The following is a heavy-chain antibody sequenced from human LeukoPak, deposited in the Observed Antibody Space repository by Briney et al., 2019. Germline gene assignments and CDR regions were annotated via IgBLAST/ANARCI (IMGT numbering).Heavy chain of an antibody. CDR3: ARSRIVGAPSFDY. J-gene: IGHJ4*02. CDR2: ISSSSSYI. V-gene: IGHV3-21*01. Sequence: GGSLRLSCAASGFTFSSYSMNWVRQAPGKGLEWVSSISSSSSYIYYADSVKGRFTISRDNAKNSLYLQMNSLRAEDTAVYYCARSRIVGAPSFDYWGQGTLVTVSS. CDR1: GFTFSSYS. D-gene: IGHD1-26*01.